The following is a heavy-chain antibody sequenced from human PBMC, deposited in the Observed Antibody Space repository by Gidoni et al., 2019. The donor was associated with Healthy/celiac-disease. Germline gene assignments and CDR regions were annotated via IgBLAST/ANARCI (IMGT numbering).Heavy chain of an antibody. CDR2: IYTSGST. CDR1: GGSISSGSYY. D-gene: IGHD6-19*01. CDR3: ARDSSGWLNYFDY. Sequence: QVQLQESGPGLVKPSQTLSLTCTVSGGSISSGSYYWSWIRQPAGKGLEWIGRIYTSGSTNYNPSLKSRVTISVDTSKNQFSLKLSSVTAADTAVYYCARDSSGWLNYFDYWGQGTLVTVSS. V-gene: IGHV4-61*02. J-gene: IGHJ4*02.